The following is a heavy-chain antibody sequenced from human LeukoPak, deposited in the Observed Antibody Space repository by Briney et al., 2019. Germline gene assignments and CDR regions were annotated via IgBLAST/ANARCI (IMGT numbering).Heavy chain of an antibody. CDR2: IFYDGDT. J-gene: IGHJ4*02. CDR3: ARENWRSKSIDFDS. CDR1: GGSLSSDDYY. Sequence: SETLSLTCTVSGGSLSSDDYYWGWIRQPPGKGLEWIGTIFYDGDTYYSPSLKSRVTVSVDTSKNQFSLRLSSVTAADTAAYFCARENWRSKSIDFDSWGQGTLVTVSS. D-gene: IGHD6-6*01. V-gene: IGHV4-39*07.